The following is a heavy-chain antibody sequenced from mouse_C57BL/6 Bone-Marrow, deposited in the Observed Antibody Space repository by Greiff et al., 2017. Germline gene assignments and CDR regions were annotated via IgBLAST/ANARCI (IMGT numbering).Heavy chain of an antibody. J-gene: IGHJ1*03. CDR3: ARPYDSNCWYFDV. CDR2: IYPGSGST. V-gene: IGHV1-55*01. CDR1: GYTFTSYW. D-gene: IGHD2-5*01. Sequence: QVQLQQPGAELVKPGASVKMSCKASGYTFTSYWITWVKQRPGQGLEWIGDIYPGSGSTNYNEKFKSKATLTVDTSSSTAYMQLSSLTSEDAAVSCCARPYDSNCWYFDVWGTGTTVTVSS.